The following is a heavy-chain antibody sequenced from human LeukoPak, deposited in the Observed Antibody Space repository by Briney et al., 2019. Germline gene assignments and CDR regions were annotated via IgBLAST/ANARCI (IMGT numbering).Heavy chain of an antibody. J-gene: IGHJ5*02. CDR2: ISSSGSTI. V-gene: IGHV3-48*03. CDR3: ARDRSPSSVTFGWFDP. Sequence: GGSLRLSCVASGFSFSSYVMNWVRQAPGKGLEWVSYISSSGSTIYYADSVKGRFTISRDNAKNSLYLQMNSLRAEDTAVYYCARDRSPSSVTFGWFDPWGQGTLVTVSS. CDR1: GFSFSSYV. D-gene: IGHD6-19*01.